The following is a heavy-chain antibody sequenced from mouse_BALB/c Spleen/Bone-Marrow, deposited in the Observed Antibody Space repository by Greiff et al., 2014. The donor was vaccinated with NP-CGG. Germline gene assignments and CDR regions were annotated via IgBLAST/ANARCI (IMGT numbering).Heavy chain of an antibody. D-gene: IGHD2-4*01. CDR3: TRSTMITYFDY. V-gene: IGHV1S81*02. J-gene: IGHJ2*01. Sequence: VQLQQSGAELVKPGASVKLSCKASGYTFTSYYMHWVKQRPGQGLEWIGEINPSNGGTNFNEKFKSKATLTVDKSSSTAYMQLSSLTSEDSAVYYCTRSTMITYFDYWGQGTTLTVSS. CDR1: GYTFTSYY. CDR2: INPSNGGT.